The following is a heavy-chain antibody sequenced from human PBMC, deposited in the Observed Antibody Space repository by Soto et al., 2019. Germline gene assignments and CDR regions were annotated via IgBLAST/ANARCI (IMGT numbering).Heavy chain of an antibody. CDR3: ARDERYFDWLLPAPDY. Sequence: QVQLVQSGAEVKKPGASVKVSCKASGYTFTSYGISWVRQAPGQGLEWMGWISAYNGNTNYAQKLPGRVTMTTDTSTSTAYMELRSLRSDDTAVYYCARDERYFDWLLPAPDYWGQGTLVTVSS. D-gene: IGHD3-9*01. CDR1: GYTFTSYG. V-gene: IGHV1-18*01. J-gene: IGHJ4*02. CDR2: ISAYNGNT.